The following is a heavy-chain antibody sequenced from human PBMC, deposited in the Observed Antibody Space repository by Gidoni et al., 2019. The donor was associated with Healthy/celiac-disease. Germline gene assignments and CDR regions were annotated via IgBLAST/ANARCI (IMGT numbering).Heavy chain of an antibody. CDR1: GGTFSSYT. CDR2: IIPILGIA. D-gene: IGHD3-10*01. CDR3: ARQAYGSGSYTFDY. Sequence: QVQLVQSGAEVKKPGSSVKVSCKASGGTFSSYTISWVRQAPGQGLEWMGRIIPILGIANYAQKFQGRVTITADKSTSTAYMELSSLRSEDTAVYYCARQAYGSGSYTFDYWGQGTLVTVSS. J-gene: IGHJ4*02. V-gene: IGHV1-69*02.